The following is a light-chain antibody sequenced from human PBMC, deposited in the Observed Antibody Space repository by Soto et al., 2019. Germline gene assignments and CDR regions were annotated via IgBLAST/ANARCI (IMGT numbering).Light chain of an antibody. CDR3: QQYGSSPS. J-gene: IGKJ4*01. CDR2: GAS. V-gene: IGKV3-20*01. Sequence: EIVMTQSPGTLSVCPGERATLSCRASQSIGSHLALYQQRPGQAPRLLIYGASNRATGIPDRFSGSGSGTDFTLTISRLEPEDFAVYYCQQYGSSPSFGGGTKVDIK. CDR1: QSIGSH.